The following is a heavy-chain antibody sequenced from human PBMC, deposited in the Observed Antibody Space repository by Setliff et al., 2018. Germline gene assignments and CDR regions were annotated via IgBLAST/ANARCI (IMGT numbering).Heavy chain of an antibody. J-gene: IGHJ4*02. CDR2: VYHSGTA. CDR3: AKGGTYRYFDF. V-gene: IGHV4-59*01. D-gene: IGHD1-1*01. CDR1: GGPFSGAS. Sequence: SETLSLTCTVSGGPFSGASIWSWIRQPPGKGLEFIGYVYHSGTAKYDSSLESRAIMSVDASKNEISLKLKSVTAADTAVYYCAKGGTYRYFDFWGQGALVTVSS.